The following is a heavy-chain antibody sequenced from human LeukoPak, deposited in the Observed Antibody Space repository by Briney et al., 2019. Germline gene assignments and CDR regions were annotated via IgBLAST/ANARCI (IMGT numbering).Heavy chain of an antibody. CDR2: ISSSGSTI. CDR3: ARGLLQWLVTPFDY. D-gene: IGHD6-19*01. Sequence: GGSLRLSCAASGFTFSDYYMSWIRQAPGKGLEWVSCISSSGSTIYYADSVKGRFTISRDNAKNSLYLQMNSLRAEDTAVYYCARGLLQWLVTPFDYWGQGTLVTVSS. V-gene: IGHV3-11*01. J-gene: IGHJ4*02. CDR1: GFTFSDYY.